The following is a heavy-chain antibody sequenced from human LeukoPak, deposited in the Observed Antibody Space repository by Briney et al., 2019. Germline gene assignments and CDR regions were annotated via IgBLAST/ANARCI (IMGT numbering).Heavy chain of an antibody. CDR2: ITGSGGST. J-gene: IGHJ3*02. D-gene: IGHD3-22*01. CDR3: ARDRDYYDSSGYQDAFDI. V-gene: IGHV3-23*01. Sequence: GGSLRLSCAASGFTFSNHGLSWVRQAPGKGLEWVSGITGSGGSTYYADSVKGRFTISRDNSKNTLYLQMNSLRAEDTALYYCARDRDYYDSSGYQDAFDIWGQGTMVTVSS. CDR1: GFTFSNHG.